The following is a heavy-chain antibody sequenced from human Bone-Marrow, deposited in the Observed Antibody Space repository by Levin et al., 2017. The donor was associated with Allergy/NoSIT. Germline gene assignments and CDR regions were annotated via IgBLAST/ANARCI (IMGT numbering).Heavy chain of an antibody. J-gene: IGHJ5*02. CDR1: GGSISSSSYY. V-gene: IGHV4-39*01. CDR2: IYHSGST. Sequence: PSETLSLTCTVSGGSISSSSYYWAWIRQPPGTGLEWIGDIYHSGSTYYNPSLESRVTISVDTSKNQFSLKLSSVTAADTAVYHCARCISAPGHNWFDPWGQGTLVTVSS. CDR3: ARCISAPGHNWFDP. D-gene: IGHD2-8*01.